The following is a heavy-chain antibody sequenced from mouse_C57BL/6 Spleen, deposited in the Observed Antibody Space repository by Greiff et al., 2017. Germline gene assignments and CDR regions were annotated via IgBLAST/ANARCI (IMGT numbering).Heavy chain of an antibody. Sequence: EVQLVESEGGLVQPGSSMKLSCTASGFTFSDYYMAWVRQVPEKGLEWVANINYDGSSTYYLDSLKSRFIISRDNAKNILYLQMSSLKSEDTATYYCARGTTVVPGYFDYWGQGTTLTVSS. V-gene: IGHV5-16*01. D-gene: IGHD1-1*01. CDR1: GFTFSDYY. CDR2: INYDGSST. J-gene: IGHJ2*01. CDR3: ARGTTVVPGYFDY.